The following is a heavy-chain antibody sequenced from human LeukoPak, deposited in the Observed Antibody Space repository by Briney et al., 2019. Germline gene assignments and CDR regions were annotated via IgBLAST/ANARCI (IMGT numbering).Heavy chain of an antibody. CDR1: GGSFSGYY. Sequence: SETLSLTCAVYGGSFSGYYWSWIRQPPGKGLEWIGEINHSGSTNYNPSLKSRVTMSSDTSKNQFSLKLSSVTAADTAVYYCARTTEAHSWRTRYYDYYMDVWGKGTTVTVSS. D-gene: IGHD6-13*01. J-gene: IGHJ6*03. CDR3: ARTTEAHSWRTRYYDYYMDV. CDR2: INHSGST. V-gene: IGHV4-34*01.